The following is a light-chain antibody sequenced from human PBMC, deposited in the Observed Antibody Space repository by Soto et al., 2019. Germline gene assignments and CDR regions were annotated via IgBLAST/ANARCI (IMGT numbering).Light chain of an antibody. Sequence: EIVLTQSPATLSLSPGERATLPCRASQSVSTYLAWYQQKPGQAPRLLIYDASNRATGIPARFRGSGSGTDFTLTISSLEPEDFAIYYCQQRFIWLTFGGGTK. CDR1: QSVSTY. J-gene: IGKJ4*01. CDR3: QQRFIWLT. CDR2: DAS. V-gene: IGKV3-11*01.